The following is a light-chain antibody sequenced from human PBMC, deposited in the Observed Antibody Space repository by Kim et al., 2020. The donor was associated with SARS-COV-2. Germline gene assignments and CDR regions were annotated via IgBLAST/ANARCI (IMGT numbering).Light chain of an antibody. V-gene: IGLV2-14*03. CDR3: SSYTRSSTNYV. CDR2: AVS. CDR1: GSNVGRYNY. J-gene: IGLJ1*01. Sequence: QWSTLSCTGTGSNVGRYNYVSWYQQHAGKATKLMIYAVSKRPSGVSNRFSGYKSGNTASLTISGLQAEDEADYYCSSYTRSSTNYVFGTGTKVTVL.